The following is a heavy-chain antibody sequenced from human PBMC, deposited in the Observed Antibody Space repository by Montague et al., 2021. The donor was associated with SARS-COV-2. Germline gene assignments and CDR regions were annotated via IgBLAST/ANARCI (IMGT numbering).Heavy chain of an antibody. D-gene: IGHD6-13*01. V-gene: IGHV4-39*07. CDR1: GGSLETSGYY. Sequence: SETLSLTCSVSGGSLETSGYYWGWVRQPPGKGLEWIVGMHYSGATFYNPSLKSRVTMSLDTSKNHFSLNLTSVTAADTAVYFCASDSKGGRQLGNWFDPWGQGTLVTVSS. CDR2: MHYSGAT. J-gene: IGHJ5*02. CDR3: ASDSKGGRQLGNWFDP.